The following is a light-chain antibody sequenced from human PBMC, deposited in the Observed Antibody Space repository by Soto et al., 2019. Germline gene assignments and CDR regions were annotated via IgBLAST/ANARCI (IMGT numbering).Light chain of an antibody. V-gene: IGKV3-20*01. Sequence: EIVLTQSPGTLSLSPGDRDTLSCRASQSVRTTYLAWYQQKPGQAPRLLIYNASNRTTGIPDRFSGSGSGTDFTLTIDRLEPADFAVYFCQQYSSSQGWTFGQGTKVEIK. J-gene: IGKJ1*01. CDR2: NAS. CDR1: QSVRTTY. CDR3: QQYSSSQGWT.